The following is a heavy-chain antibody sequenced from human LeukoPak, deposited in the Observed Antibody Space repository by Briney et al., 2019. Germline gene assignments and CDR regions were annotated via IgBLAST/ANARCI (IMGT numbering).Heavy chain of an antibody. V-gene: IGHV3-9*01. CDR2: ISWNSGSI. Sequence: GGSLRLSCAASGFTFDDYAMHWVRQAPGKGLEWVSGISWNSGSIGYADSVKGRFTISRDNAKNSLYLQMNSLRAEDTALYYCAAEPDVWGQGTTVTVSS. CDR1: GFTFDDYA. CDR3: AAEPDV. J-gene: IGHJ6*02.